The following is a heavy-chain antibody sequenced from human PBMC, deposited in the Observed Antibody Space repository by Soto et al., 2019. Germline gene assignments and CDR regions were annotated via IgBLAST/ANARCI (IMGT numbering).Heavy chain of an antibody. J-gene: IGHJ4*02. CDR1: VFTFSNYA. CDR3: AKQVRDGTSSPYYFDY. Sequence: GGSLRLSCACSVFTFSNYAMSWVRQAPGKGLEWVSAISSAVNTYYADSVKGRFTISRDNSKNTLSLQMNSLRAEDTAVYYCAKQVRDGTSSPYYFDYWGKGTLVTVSS. V-gene: IGHV3-23*01. D-gene: IGHD6-6*01. CDR2: ISSAVNT.